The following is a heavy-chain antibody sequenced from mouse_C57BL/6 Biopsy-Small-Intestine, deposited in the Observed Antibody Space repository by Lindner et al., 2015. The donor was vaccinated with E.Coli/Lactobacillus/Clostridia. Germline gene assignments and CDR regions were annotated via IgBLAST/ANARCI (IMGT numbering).Heavy chain of an antibody. V-gene: IGHV5-6*01. D-gene: IGHD1-1*01. CDR2: ITSDGTYA. CDR3: ARQNYGSSFFDY. Sequence: VQLQESGGGLVKPGGSLKLSCTASGFTFSSYGMSWFRQTPDKRLEWVAAITSDGTYAYYPDSVKGRFTISRDNAKNTLYLQMSSLKSEDTAMFYCARQNYGSSFFDYWGQGTTLTVSS. CDR1: GFTFSSYG. J-gene: IGHJ2*01.